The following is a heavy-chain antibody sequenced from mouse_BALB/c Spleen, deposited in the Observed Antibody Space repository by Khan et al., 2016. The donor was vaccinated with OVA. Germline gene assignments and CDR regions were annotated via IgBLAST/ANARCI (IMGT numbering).Heavy chain of an antibody. CDR2: IFPGSDTP. V-gene: IGHV1-77*01. D-gene: IGHD2-14*01. CDR1: GYTFTDYI. Sequence: QVQLQQSGPELVKPGASLKVSCKASGYTFTDYIIGWVRQSTRQGLEWIGDIFPGSDTPYYNEKFKDKATLTADKSSNTAYMQLSSLTSEDAAVYFCARGGYSVFAYGGQGTLVTVPA. J-gene: IGHJ3*01. CDR3: ARGGYSVFAY.